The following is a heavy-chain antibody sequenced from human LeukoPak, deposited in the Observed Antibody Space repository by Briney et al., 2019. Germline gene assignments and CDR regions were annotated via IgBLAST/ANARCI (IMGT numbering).Heavy chain of an antibody. Sequence: SETLSLTCTVSCGSISSGSYYWSWIRQPAGKGLEWIGRIYTSGSTNYNPSLKSRVTISVDTSKNQFSLKLSSVTAADTAVYYCARASRPYYYDSSGYYIDYWGQGTLVTVSS. V-gene: IGHV4-61*02. CDR2: IYTSGST. CDR3: ARASRPYYYDSSGYYIDY. D-gene: IGHD3-22*01. CDR1: CGSISSGSYY. J-gene: IGHJ4*02.